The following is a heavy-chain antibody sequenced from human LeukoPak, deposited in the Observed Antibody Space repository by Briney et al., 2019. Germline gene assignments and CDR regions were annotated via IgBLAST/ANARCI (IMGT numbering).Heavy chain of an antibody. Sequence: TSETLSLTCTVSGVSISNYYWSWIRQPPGKGLEWIGYIYYSGNTNYNPSLKSRVTISADTSKNQFSLKLSSVTAADTALYYCARDRGKWPHDAFDIWGQGTMVTVSS. CDR1: GVSISNYY. D-gene: IGHD5-12*01. CDR3: ARDRGKWPHDAFDI. CDR2: IYYSGNT. J-gene: IGHJ3*02. V-gene: IGHV4-59*12.